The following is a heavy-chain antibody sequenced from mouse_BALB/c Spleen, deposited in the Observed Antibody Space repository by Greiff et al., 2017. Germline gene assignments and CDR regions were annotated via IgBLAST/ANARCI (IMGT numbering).Heavy chain of an antibody. CDR1: GFTFSSYT. CDR2: ISSGGSYT. Sequence: EVMLVESGGGLVKPGGSLKLSCAASGFTFSSYTMSWVRQTPEKRLEWVATISSGGSYTYYPDSVKGRFTISRDNAKNTLYLQMSSLKSEDTAMYYCTRDRDYGNYFDYWGQGTTLTVSS. V-gene: IGHV5-6-4*01. J-gene: IGHJ2*01. D-gene: IGHD2-1*01. CDR3: TRDRDYGNYFDY.